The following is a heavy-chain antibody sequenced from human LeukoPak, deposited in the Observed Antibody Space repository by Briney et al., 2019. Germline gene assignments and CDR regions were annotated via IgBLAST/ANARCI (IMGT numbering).Heavy chain of an antibody. J-gene: IGHJ4*02. V-gene: IGHV4-61*05. CDR3: ARSEFGELNFHY. CDR2: IYYSGST. CDR1: GGSISSSSYY. D-gene: IGHD3-10*01. Sequence: SETLSLTCTVSGGSISSSSYYWGWIRQPPGKGLEWIGYIYYSGSTNYNPSLKSRVTISVDTSKNRFSLKLSSVTAADTAVYYCARSEFGELNFHYWGQGTLVTVSS.